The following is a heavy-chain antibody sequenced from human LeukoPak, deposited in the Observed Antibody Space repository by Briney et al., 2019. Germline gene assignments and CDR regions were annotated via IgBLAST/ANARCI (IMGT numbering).Heavy chain of an antibody. CDR3: ARDRRSGAPDAFDI. J-gene: IGHJ3*02. CDR1: GYTFTGYY. CDR2: INPNSGGT. Sequence: ASVKVSCKASGYTFTGYYMHWVRQAPGQGLEWMGWINPNSGGTNYAQKFQGRVTMTRDTSISTAYMELSRLRSDDTAVYYCARDRRSGAPDAFDIWGQGTMVTVSS. D-gene: IGHD2-15*01. V-gene: IGHV1-2*02.